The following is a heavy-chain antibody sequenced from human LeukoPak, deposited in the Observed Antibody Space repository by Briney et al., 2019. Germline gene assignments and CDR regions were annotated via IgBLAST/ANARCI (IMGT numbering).Heavy chain of an antibody. Sequence: PGRPLRLSCAASGFTFSSYGMHWVRQAPGKGLEWVAAISYDGSNKYYADSVKGRFTISRDNSKNTLYLQMNSLRAEDTAVYYCAKDLHYGFDYWGQGTLVTVSS. CDR2: ISYDGSNK. V-gene: IGHV3-30*18. CDR3: AKDLHYGFDY. D-gene: IGHD4-17*01. J-gene: IGHJ4*02. CDR1: GFTFSSYG.